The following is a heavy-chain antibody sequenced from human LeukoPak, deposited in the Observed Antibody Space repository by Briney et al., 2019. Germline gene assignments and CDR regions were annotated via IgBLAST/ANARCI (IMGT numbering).Heavy chain of an antibody. D-gene: IGHD1-26*01. V-gene: IGHV4-39*07. CDR3: ARPIGYYYYMDV. CDR1: GGSISSSSYY. J-gene: IGHJ6*03. Sequence: PSETLSLTCTVSGGSISSSSYYWGWIRQPPGKGLEWIGSIYYSGSTYYNPSLKSRVTISVDTSKNQFSLKVTSVTAADTAVYYCARPIGYYYYMDVWGKGTTVTVSS. CDR2: IYYSGST.